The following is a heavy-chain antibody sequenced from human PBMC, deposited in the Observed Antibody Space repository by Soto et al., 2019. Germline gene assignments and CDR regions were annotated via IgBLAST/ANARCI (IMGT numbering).Heavy chain of an antibody. V-gene: IGHV4-4*02. CDR3: ACPGDILTGHDAFDI. CDR1: GGSISSSNW. D-gene: IGHD3-9*01. Sequence: QVQLQESGPALVKPSGTLSLTCAVSGGSISSSNWWSWVRQPPGKGLEWIGEIYHSGSTNYNPSLKSRVTISVDKSKNQFSLKLSSVTAADTAVYYCACPGDILTGHDAFDIWGQGTMVTVSS. J-gene: IGHJ3*02. CDR2: IYHSGST.